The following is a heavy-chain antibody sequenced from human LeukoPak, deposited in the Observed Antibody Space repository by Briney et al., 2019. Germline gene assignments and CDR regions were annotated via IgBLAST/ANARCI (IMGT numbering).Heavy chain of an antibody. D-gene: IGHD5-12*01. Sequence: SLRLSCAASGFTFDDYAMHWVRQAPGKGLEWVSGISWNSGSIGYADSVKGRFTISRDNAKNSLYLQMNSLRAEDTALYYCAKDIYSGPTETFDYWGQGTLVTVSS. V-gene: IGHV3-9*01. J-gene: IGHJ4*02. CDR2: ISWNSGSI. CDR3: AKDIYSGPTETFDY. CDR1: GFTFDDYA.